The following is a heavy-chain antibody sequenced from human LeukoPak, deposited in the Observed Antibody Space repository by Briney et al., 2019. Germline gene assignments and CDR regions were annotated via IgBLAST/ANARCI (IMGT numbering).Heavy chain of an antibody. Sequence: GASVKVSCKASGYTFTGYYMHWVRQAPGQGLEWMGWINPNSGGTNYAQKFQGRVTMTRDTSISTVYMELSRLRSDDTAVYYCARDPGDSSGYHDYWGQGTLVTVSS. D-gene: IGHD3-22*01. V-gene: IGHV1-2*02. CDR1: GYTFTGYY. J-gene: IGHJ4*02. CDR3: ARDPGDSSGYHDY. CDR2: INPNSGGT.